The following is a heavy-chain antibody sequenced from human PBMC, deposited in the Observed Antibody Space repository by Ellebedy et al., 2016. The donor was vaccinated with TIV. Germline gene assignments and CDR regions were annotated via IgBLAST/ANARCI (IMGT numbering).Heavy chain of an antibody. D-gene: IGHD1-14*01. Sequence: PGGSLRLSCAGSGFTFSSFGMNWVRQAPGKGLQWISYISSTSTRISYADSVKGRFTISRDNTKNTLYLQMNSLRAEDTALYYCVRHRGYNFDVWGQGTMVTVAS. CDR3: VRHRGYNFDV. J-gene: IGHJ3*01. CDR1: GFTFSSFG. CDR2: ISSTSTRI. V-gene: IGHV3-48*04.